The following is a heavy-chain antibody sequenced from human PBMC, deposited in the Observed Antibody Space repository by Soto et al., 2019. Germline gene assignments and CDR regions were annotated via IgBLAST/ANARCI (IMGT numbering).Heavy chain of an antibody. CDR1: GYTFTSYG. V-gene: IGHV1-18*01. Sequence: GASVKVSCKASGYTFTSYGISWVRQAPGQGLEWMGWISAYNGNTKYSQKFQGRVTITRDTSASTAYMELSSLRSEDTAVYYCARSVPTIVYGFDYWGQGTLVTVSS. J-gene: IGHJ4*02. D-gene: IGHD1-26*01. CDR2: ISAYNGNT. CDR3: ARSVPTIVYGFDY.